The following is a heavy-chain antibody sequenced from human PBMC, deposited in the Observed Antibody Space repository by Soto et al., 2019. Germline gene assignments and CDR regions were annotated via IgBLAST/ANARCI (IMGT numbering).Heavy chain of an antibody. CDR2: IKSKTDGGTI. D-gene: IGHD3-22*01. Sequence: EVQLVESGGDLIKPGGSLRLSCAASGFTFSNAWMNWVRQAPGKGLEWVGRIKSKTDGGTIDYAAPVKGRFTISRDDSRNTLYLQMNSLKTEDTAVHYCATHSSAYYYLLLCMDVWGQGTTVTVSS. CDR1: GFTFSNAW. J-gene: IGHJ6*02. V-gene: IGHV3-15*07. CDR3: ATHSSAYYYLLLCMDV.